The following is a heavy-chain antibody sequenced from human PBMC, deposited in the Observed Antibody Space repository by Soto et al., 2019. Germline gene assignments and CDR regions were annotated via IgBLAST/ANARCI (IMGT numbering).Heavy chain of an antibody. J-gene: IGHJ6*02. Sequence: QVQLVESGGGVVQPGRSLSLSCAASGFLFTSYAMHWVRQSPGKGLEWVAAISYDGDNEYYADSVKGRFSISRDNSENTLYLQMNSLRAEDTAVFYCAIGEAVAVFYYSGIDVWGQGTTVTVSS. D-gene: IGHD6-19*01. V-gene: IGHV3-30-3*01. CDR3: AIGEAVAVFYYSGIDV. CDR2: ISYDGDNE. CDR1: GFLFTSYA.